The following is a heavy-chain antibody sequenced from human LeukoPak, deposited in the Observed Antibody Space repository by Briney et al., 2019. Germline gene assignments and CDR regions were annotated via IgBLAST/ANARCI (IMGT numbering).Heavy chain of an antibody. J-gene: IGHJ4*02. Sequence: GGSLRLSCAASGFTFGSYWMSWVRQAPGKGLEWVANIKQDGSEKYYVDSVKGRFTISRDNAKNSLYLQMNSLRAEDTAVYYCARDHKSAATVDYWGQGTLVTVSS. CDR2: IKQDGSEK. CDR1: GFTFGSYW. V-gene: IGHV3-7*01. D-gene: IGHD1-26*01. CDR3: ARDHKSAATVDY.